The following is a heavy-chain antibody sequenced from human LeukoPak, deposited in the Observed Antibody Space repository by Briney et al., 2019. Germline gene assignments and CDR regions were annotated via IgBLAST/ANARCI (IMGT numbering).Heavy chain of an antibody. D-gene: IGHD4-17*01. J-gene: IGHJ4*02. V-gene: IGHV6-1*01. Sequence: SQTLSLTCAISGDTVSSKSATWDWITPSPSRGLEWRGSTYYRSKWYHDSVVSVNTRITINADTTKNQFTLQLNSVTPEDTAVYYCARDPVTTRDYFDYWGQGTLVTVSS. CDR3: ARDPVTTRDYFDY. CDR2: TYYRSKWYH. CDR1: GDTVSSKSAT.